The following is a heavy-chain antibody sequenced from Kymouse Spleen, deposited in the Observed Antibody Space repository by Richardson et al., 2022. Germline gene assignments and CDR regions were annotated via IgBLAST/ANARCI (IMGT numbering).Heavy chain of an antibody. V-gene: IGHV4-39*01. Sequence: QLQLQESGPGLVKPSETLSLTCTVSGGSISSSSYYWGWIRQPPGKGLEWIGSIYYSGSTYYNPSLKSRVTISVDTSKNQFSLKLSSVTAADTAVYYCARHPSGWYGDYWGQGTLVTVSS. J-gene: IGHJ4*02. CDR2: IYYSGST. D-gene: IGHD6-19*01. CDR3: ARHPSGWYGDY. CDR1: GGSISSSSYY.